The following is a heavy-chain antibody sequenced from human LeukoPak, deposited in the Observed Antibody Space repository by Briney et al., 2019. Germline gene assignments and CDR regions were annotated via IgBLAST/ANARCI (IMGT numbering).Heavy chain of an antibody. D-gene: IGHD3-9*01. CDR2: ISSDGSST. CDR1: GFTFSNYW. CDR3: ARVLRYFDY. Sequence: GGSLRLSCAASGFTFSNYWMHWVRQAPGKGLVWVSRISSDGSSTSYADSVKGRFTISRDNAKNTLYLQMNSLSAEDTAVYYCARVLRYFDYWGQGTLATVSS. V-gene: IGHV3-74*01. J-gene: IGHJ4*02.